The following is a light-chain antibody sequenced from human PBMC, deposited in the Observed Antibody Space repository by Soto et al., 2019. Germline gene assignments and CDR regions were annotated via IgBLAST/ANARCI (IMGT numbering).Light chain of an antibody. Sequence: QSVLTQPPSASGTPGQSVTISCSGSRSNIGSNNVNWYQHLPGTAPKLLIYNNNQRPSGVPDRFSGSKSGTSASLAIRGLQSDDEADYYCSTWDDSLKGVIFGGGTKLTVL. CDR1: RSNIGSNN. V-gene: IGLV1-44*01. CDR3: STWDDSLKGVI. CDR2: NNN. J-gene: IGLJ2*01.